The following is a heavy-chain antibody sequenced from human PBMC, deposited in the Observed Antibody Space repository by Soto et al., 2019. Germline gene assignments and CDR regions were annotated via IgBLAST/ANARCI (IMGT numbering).Heavy chain of an antibody. V-gene: IGHV3-66*01. CDR2: IYSGGST. D-gene: IGHD3-3*01. J-gene: IGHJ4*02. CDR1: GFTVSSNY. CDR3: ARVRVEDYDFWSGYHRLYYFDY. Sequence: EVQLVESGGGLVQPGGSLRLSCAASGFTVSSNYMSWVRQAPGKGLEWVSVIYSGGSTYYADSVKGRFTISRDNSKNTLYLQMNSLRAEDTAVYYCARVRVEDYDFWSGYHRLYYFDYWGQGTLVTVSS.